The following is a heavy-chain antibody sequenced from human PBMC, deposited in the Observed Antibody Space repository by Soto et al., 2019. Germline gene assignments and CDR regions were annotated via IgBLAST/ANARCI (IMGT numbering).Heavy chain of an antibody. CDR2: ISSSSSYT. CDR3: ARGVYDFWSGYSARPFHY. J-gene: IGHJ4*02. V-gene: IGHV3-11*06. D-gene: IGHD3-3*01. Sequence: PGGSLRLSCAASGFTFSDYYMSWIRQAPGKGLEWVSYISSSSSYTNYADSVKGRFTISRDNAKNSLYLQMNSLRAEDTAVYYCARGVYDFWSGYSARPFHYWGQGTLVTVSS. CDR1: GFTFSDYY.